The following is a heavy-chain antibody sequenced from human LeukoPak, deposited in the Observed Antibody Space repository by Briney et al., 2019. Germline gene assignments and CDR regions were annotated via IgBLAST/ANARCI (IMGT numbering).Heavy chain of an antibody. J-gene: IGHJ4*02. CDR2: MNPNSGNT. D-gene: IGHD4-23*01. Sequence: ASVKVSCKASGYTFTSYDINWVRQATGQGLEWMGWMNPNSGNTGYAQKFQGRVTMTRNTSISTAYMELSSLRSEDTAVYYCARDLIDYGGNPGATDYWGQGTLVTVSS. V-gene: IGHV1-8*01. CDR3: ARDLIDYGGNPGATDY. CDR1: GYTFTSYD.